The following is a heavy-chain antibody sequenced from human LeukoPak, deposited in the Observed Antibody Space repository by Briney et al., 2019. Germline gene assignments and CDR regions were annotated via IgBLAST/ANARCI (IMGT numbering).Heavy chain of an antibody. CDR2: ISYDGSDK. V-gene: IGHV3-30-3*01. CDR1: GFTFSSYA. Sequence: PGGSLRLSCAASGFTFSSYAMHWVRQAPGKGLEWVAAISYDGSDKYYADSVKGRFTISRDNSKNTLYLQMNNLRAEDTAVYYCAGGKIFGVVTPTADYWGQGTLVTVSS. D-gene: IGHD3-3*01. J-gene: IGHJ4*02. CDR3: AGGKIFGVVTPTADY.